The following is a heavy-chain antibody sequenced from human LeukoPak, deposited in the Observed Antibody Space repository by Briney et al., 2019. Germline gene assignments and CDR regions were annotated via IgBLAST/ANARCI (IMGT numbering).Heavy chain of an antibody. CDR3: ARDWHGTGRNIHYYYYYMDV. CDR2: INPNSGGT. D-gene: IGHD1-14*01. V-gene: IGHV1-2*02. CDR1: GYTFTGYY. J-gene: IGHJ6*03. Sequence: ASVKVSCKASGYTFTGYYMHWVRQAPGQGLEWMGWINPNSGGTNYAQKFQGRVTMTRDTSISTAYMELSRLRSDDTAVYYCARDWHGTGRNIHYYYYYMDVWGKGTTVTVSS.